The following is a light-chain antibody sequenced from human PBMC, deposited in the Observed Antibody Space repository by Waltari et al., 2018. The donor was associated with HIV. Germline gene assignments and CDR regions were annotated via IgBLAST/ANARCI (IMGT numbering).Light chain of an antibody. CDR3: QSRSNWPPFT. CDR1: QSVSGN. V-gene: IGKV3-11*01. CDR2: GAS. J-gene: IGKJ2*01. Sequence: EIVLTQSPATLSLSPGESATLSCRASQSVSGNLAWYQQRPGQSPRLLIFGASTRATGIPARFSDSGSGTDFTLTISSLEPEDFAVYYCQSRSNWPPFTFGQGTKLEI.